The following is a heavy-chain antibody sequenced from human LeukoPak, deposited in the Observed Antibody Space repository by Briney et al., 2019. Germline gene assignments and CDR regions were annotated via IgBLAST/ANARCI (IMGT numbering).Heavy chain of an antibody. J-gene: IGHJ6*02. Sequence: SETLSLTCTFSGDSISSGDYYWSWIRQPPGKGLEWIGYIHYSGSTNYNPSLKSRVTISVDTSKNQFSLKLTSVTAADAAVYYCARELGATVVNYGMDVWGQGTTVTVSS. D-gene: IGHD4-23*01. CDR1: GDSISSGDYY. CDR2: IHYSGST. CDR3: ARELGATVVNYGMDV. V-gene: IGHV4-61*08.